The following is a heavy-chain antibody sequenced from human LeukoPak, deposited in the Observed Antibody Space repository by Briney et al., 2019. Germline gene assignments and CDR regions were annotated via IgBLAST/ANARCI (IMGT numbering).Heavy chain of an antibody. CDR1: GGSFCGYY. CDR3: ASRRLYGRHLLNGPFDY. V-gene: IGHV4-34*01. Sequence: PSETLSLTCAVYGGSFCGYYWSWIRQPPGKGLEWIGEINHSGSTIYNPSLKSRVTISVDTSKNQFSLKLSSVTAADTAVYYCASRRLYGRHLLNGPFDYWGQGTLVTVSS. J-gene: IGHJ4*02. CDR2: INHSGST. D-gene: IGHD2-8*01.